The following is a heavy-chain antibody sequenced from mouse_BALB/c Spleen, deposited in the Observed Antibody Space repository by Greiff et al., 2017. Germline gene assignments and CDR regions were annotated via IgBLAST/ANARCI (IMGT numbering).Heavy chain of an antibody. Sequence: VQLVESGPGLVAPSQSLSITCTVSGFSLTSYDISWIRQPPGKGLEWLGVIWTGGGTNYNSAFMSRLSISKDNSKSQVFLKMNSLQTDDTAIYYCVRDHHYNSSSNGGFAYWGQGTLVTVSA. V-gene: IGHV2-9-2*01. CDR3: VRDHHYNSSSNGGFAY. CDR1: GFSLTSYD. D-gene: IGHD1-1*01. J-gene: IGHJ3*01. CDR2: IWTGGGT.